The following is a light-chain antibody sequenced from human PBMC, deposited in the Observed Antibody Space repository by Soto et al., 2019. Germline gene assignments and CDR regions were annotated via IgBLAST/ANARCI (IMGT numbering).Light chain of an antibody. J-gene: IGLJ2*01. Sequence: QSVLTQPPSVSGSPGQSVTISCTGTSSDIGSYNRVSWYQQPPGTAPKLMIYEVSNRPSGVPDRFSGSKSGNTASLTISGLQAGDEADYYCSSYTSSSTLVFGGGTKVTVL. V-gene: IGLV2-18*02. CDR3: SSYTSSSTLV. CDR1: SSDIGSYNR. CDR2: EVS.